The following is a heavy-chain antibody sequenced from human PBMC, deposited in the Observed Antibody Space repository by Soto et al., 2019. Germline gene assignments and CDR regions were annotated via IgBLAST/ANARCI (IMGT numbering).Heavy chain of an antibody. Sequence: EVQLVESGGGLVQPGGSLRISCAASGFTVSSNYMTWVRQAPGKGLEYVSAISSNGGSTYYANSVKGRFTISRDNSKNTLYLQMGSLRAEDMAVYYCARGFGWLDYWGQGTLVTVSS. V-gene: IGHV3-64*01. CDR1: GFTVSSNY. D-gene: IGHD6-19*01. CDR3: ARGFGWLDY. J-gene: IGHJ4*02. CDR2: ISSNGGST.